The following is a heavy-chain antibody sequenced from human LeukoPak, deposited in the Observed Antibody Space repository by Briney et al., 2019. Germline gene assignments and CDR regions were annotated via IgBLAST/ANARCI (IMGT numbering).Heavy chain of an antibody. CDR2: IGASGAT. CDR3: AKNYHDNSAYFSWAFDI. CDR1: GFTFRIYA. D-gene: IGHD3-22*01. Sequence: TGGSLRLSCAASGFTFRIYAMTWVRQAPGKGLEWVSAIGASGATFYADSVKGRFTTSRDNSRNTLYLQMNSLRTEDTAVYYCAKNYHDNSAYFSWAFDIWGQGTMVTLSS. V-gene: IGHV3-23*01. J-gene: IGHJ3*02.